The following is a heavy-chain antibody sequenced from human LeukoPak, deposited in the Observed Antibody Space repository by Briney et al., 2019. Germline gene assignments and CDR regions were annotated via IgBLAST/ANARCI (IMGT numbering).Heavy chain of an antibody. CDR2: ISSSSRYI. CDR1: GFTFSTYS. D-gene: IGHD6-19*01. J-gene: IGHJ3*02. CDR3: ARVSVAAAFDI. Sequence: GGSLRLSCAASGFTFSTYSMNWVRQAPGKGPEWVSSISSSSRYIYYADSVKGRFTISRDNAKNSLYLQVNSLRAEDTAVYYCARVSVAAAFDIWGQGTMVTVSS. V-gene: IGHV3-21*01.